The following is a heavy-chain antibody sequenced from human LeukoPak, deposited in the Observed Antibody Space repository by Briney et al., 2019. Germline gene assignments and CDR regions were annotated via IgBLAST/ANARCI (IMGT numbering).Heavy chain of an antibody. CDR2: INQSGST. CDR1: GGSFSGYY. Sequence: PSETLSLTCAVYGGSFSGYYWSWIRQPPGKGLEWIGEINQSGSTNYNPSLKSRVTISVDTSKNQFSLKLSSVTAADTAVYYCARRVWHYFDYWGQGTLVTVSS. V-gene: IGHV4-34*01. D-gene: IGHD3-16*01. J-gene: IGHJ4*02. CDR3: ARRVWHYFDY.